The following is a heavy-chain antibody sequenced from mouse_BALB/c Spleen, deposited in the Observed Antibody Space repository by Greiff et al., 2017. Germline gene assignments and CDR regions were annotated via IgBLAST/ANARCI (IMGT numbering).Heavy chain of an antibody. CDR2: RRNKANGYTT. Sequence: EVKLQESGGGWGKTGGSLRLSCATSGFSFTDYYMSWVRQPPGKALEWGGLRRNKANGYTTEYSASVKGRFTISRDNSQSILYLQMNTLRAEDSATYSCARAYAMDYLVPSPSVTFSS. V-gene: IGHV7-3*02. J-gene: IGHJ4*01. CDR1: GFSFTDYY. CDR3: ARAYAMDY.